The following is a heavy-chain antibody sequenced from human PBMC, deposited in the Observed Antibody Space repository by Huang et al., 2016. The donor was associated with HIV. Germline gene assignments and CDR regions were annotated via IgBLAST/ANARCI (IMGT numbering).Heavy chain of an antibody. Sequence: QVQLVASGGGVVQPGRSLRLSCAASGFPFTNHAMHWVRQAPGKGLNWLAVISNDGSNNYDADSGKGRFTISRDSSKSTLFLHMTSLRTEDTAVYYCARAKDTWDAYDIWGQGTMVIVSS. CDR2: ISNDGSNN. V-gene: IGHV3-30-3*01. J-gene: IGHJ3*02. D-gene: IGHD5-18*01. CDR1: GFPFTNHA. CDR3: ARAKDTWDAYDI.